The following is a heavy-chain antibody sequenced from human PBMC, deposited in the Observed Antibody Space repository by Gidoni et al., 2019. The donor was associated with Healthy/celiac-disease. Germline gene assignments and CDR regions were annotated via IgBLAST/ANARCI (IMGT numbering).Heavy chain of an antibody. D-gene: IGHD2-15*01. CDR1: GFTFTSYA. Sequence: QVQLVESGGGVVQPGRSLRLSFAASGFTFTSYAMHWVRQAPGKGLEWVAVISYDGSNKYYADSVKGRFTISRDNSKNTLYLQMNSLRAEDTAVYYCARARSHRSPYYYYGMDVWGQGTTVTVSS. CDR3: ARARSHRSPYYYYGMDV. CDR2: ISYDGSNK. V-gene: IGHV3-30-3*01. J-gene: IGHJ6*02.